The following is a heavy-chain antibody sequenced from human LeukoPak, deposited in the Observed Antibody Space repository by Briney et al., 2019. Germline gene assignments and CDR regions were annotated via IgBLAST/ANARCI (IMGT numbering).Heavy chain of an antibody. V-gene: IGHV1-8*01. D-gene: IGHD4-17*01. J-gene: IGHJ4*02. CDR3: ARENYGSRYYFDY. Sequence: ASVKVSCKASVYTFTSYDINWVRQATGQGLEWMGWMNPNSGNTGYAQKFQGRVTMTRNTSISTAYMELSSLRSEDTAVYYCARENYGSRYYFDYWGQGTLVTVSS. CDR1: VYTFTSYD. CDR2: MNPNSGNT.